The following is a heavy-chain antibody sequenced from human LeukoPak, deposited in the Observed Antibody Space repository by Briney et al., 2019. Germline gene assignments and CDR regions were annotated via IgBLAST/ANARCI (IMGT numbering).Heavy chain of an antibody. Sequence: GGSLRLSCAASEFTFSSYAMSWVRQAPGQGLERVSAITVSGGGTYYTDSVKGRFTISRDNSKTTLYLQMNSLRAEDTAVYYYARGSFGDYDYWGQGTLVTVSS. V-gene: IGHV3-23*01. CDR2: ITVSGGGT. J-gene: IGHJ4*02. CDR1: EFTFSSYA. D-gene: IGHD4-17*01. CDR3: ARGSFGDYDY.